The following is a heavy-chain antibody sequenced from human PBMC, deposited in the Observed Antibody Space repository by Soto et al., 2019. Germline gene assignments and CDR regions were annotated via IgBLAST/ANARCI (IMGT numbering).Heavy chain of an antibody. CDR1: GFTFSSYA. CDR3: AREGGGYYFDY. D-gene: IGHD3-16*01. Sequence: PGGSLRLSCAASGFTFSSYAMHWVRQAPGKGLEYVSAISSNGGSTYYANSVKGRFTISRDNSKNTLYLQMGSLRAEDMAVYYCAREGGGYYFDYWAQGSLVTGSS. CDR2: ISSNGGST. V-gene: IGHV3-64*01. J-gene: IGHJ4*02.